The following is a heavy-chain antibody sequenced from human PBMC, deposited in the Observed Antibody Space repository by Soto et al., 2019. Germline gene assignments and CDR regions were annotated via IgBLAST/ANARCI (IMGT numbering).Heavy chain of an antibody. CDR2: MYHSGST. D-gene: IGHD3-3*01. Sequence: SETLSLTCTVAGGSISSGGYSWSWIRQPPGKGLEWIGCMYHSGSTYYNPSLKSRVTISIDRSKNQFSLKLGSVAAADTAGYYREQSLWRGYKQWFAPWGQGTLVPASS. CDR3: EQSLWRGYKQWFAP. CDR1: GGSISSGGYS. J-gene: IGHJ5*02. V-gene: IGHV4-30-2*01.